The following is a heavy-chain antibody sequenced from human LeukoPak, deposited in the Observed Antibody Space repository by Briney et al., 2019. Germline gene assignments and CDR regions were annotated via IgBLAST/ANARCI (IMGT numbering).Heavy chain of an antibody. V-gene: IGHV1-46*01. CDR1: GYTFTSYY. J-gene: IGHJ5*02. Sequence: ASVKVSCKASGYTFTSYYMHWVRQAPGQGLEWMGIINPSGGSTSYAQKFQGRVTMTRDTSTSTVYMELSSLRSEDTAVYYCARDRTGTENGGNWFDPWGQGTLVTVSS. CDR3: ARDRTGTENGGNWFDP. D-gene: IGHD3-10*01. CDR2: INPSGGST.